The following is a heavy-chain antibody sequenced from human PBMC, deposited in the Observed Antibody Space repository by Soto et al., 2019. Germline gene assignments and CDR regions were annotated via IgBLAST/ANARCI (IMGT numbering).Heavy chain of an antibody. Sequence: SETLSLACIVSGASISSYYWTWVRQPPGKGLERIGIAHSSGSTNYNPSLKSRVTISVDTTKSQFSLRLSSVTAVDTAMYYCATYDTAATPKGHAYWGQGTLVTVSS. D-gene: IGHD2-15*01. CDR2: AHSSGST. CDR1: GASISSYY. J-gene: IGHJ4*02. CDR3: ATYDTAATPKGHAY. V-gene: IGHV4-59*01.